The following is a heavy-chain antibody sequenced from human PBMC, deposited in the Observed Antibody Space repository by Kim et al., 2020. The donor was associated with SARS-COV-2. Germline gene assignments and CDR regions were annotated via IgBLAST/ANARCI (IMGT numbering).Heavy chain of an antibody. Sequence: SETLSLTCSVSGGSISTYYWSWIRQSPGKGLEWVGYIYHSGSTNYNPSLKSRVTISVDTSKNQFSLNLSSVTAADTAVYYCARGSGSSWRSYFDHWGQGILVTVSS. CDR2: IYHSGST. CDR1: GGSISTYY. D-gene: IGHD6-13*01. V-gene: IGHV4-59*13. J-gene: IGHJ4*02. CDR3: ARGSGSSWRSYFDH.